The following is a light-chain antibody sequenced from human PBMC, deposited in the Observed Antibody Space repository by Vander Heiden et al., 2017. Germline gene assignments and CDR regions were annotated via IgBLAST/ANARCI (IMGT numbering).Light chain of an antibody. CDR2: GAS. CDR1: QSISTY. Sequence: TPSPAPLSVSPGEIATLPFRASQSISTYLAWYQQKPGQAPRLLIHGASNRATGIPTRFSGSGSGTEFTLTSSSLQSGDFAVYYCQQYYYGLTFGGGTKVEIK. V-gene: IGKV3-15*01. J-gene: IGKJ4*01. CDR3: QQYYYGLT.